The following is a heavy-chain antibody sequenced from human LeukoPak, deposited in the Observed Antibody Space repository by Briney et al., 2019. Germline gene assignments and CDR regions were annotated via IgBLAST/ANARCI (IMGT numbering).Heavy chain of an antibody. J-gene: IGHJ4*02. CDR2: IIPIFGTA. CDR3: AKRRGYSYGSLDY. Sequence: GASVKVSCKASGGTFSSYAISWVRQAPGQGLEWMGGIIPIFGTANYAQKFQGRVTITADESTSTAYMELSSLRSEDTAVYYCAKRRGYSYGSLDYWGLGTLVTVSS. V-gene: IGHV1-69*01. D-gene: IGHD5-18*01. CDR1: GGTFSSYA.